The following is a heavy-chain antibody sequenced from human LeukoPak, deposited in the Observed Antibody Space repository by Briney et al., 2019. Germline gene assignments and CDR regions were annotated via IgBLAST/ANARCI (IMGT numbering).Heavy chain of an antibody. CDR2: INHSGST. CDR1: GGSFSGYY. D-gene: IGHD3-10*01. J-gene: IGHJ4*02. Sequence: SEILSLTCGVYGGSFSGYYWTGIRQPPGKGLEWIGEINHSGSTNYNPSLKSRVIMSVDTSKNQFSLKLSSVTAADTAVYYCARGGDYYGSGIPFDFWGQGTLVTVSS. V-gene: IGHV4-34*01. CDR3: ARGGDYYGSGIPFDF.